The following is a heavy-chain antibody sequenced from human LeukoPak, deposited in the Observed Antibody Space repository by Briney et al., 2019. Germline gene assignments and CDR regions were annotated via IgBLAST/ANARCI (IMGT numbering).Heavy chain of an antibody. CDR2: INHSGST. D-gene: IGHD1-26*01. V-gene: IGHV4-34*01. CDR3: ARGRWEGAFDI. J-gene: IGHJ3*02. Sequence: SETLSLTCAVYGGSFSGYYWSWIRQPPGKGLEWIGEINHSGSTNYNPSLKSRVTISVDTSKNQFSLKLSSVTAADTAVYHCARGRWEGAFDIWGQGTMVTVSS. CDR1: GGSFSGYY.